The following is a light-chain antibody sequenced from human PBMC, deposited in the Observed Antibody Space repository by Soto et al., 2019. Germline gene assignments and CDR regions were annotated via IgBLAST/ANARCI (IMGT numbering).Light chain of an antibody. Sequence: DIQMTQSPSSLSASVGDRVTITCRASQGISKYLAWYQQKPGKVPKLLIYAASTLQSGVPSRFGGSGSGTDFTLTISSLQTEDVATYYCQKYDTAPPWTFGQGTKLEIK. V-gene: IGKV1-27*01. CDR2: AAS. J-gene: IGKJ1*01. CDR3: QKYDTAPPWT. CDR1: QGISKY.